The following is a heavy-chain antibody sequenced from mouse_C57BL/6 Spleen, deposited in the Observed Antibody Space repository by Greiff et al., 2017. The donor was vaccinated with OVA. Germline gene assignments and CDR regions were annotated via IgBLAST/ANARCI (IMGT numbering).Heavy chain of an antibody. CDR1: GFNIKDYY. J-gene: IGHJ3*01. D-gene: IGHD2-5*01. Sequence: EVQVVESGAELVKPGASVKLSCTASGFNIKDYYMHWVKQRTEQGLEWIGRIDPEDGETKYAPKFQGKATITADTSSNTAYLQLSSLTSEDTAVYYCATYSNYVAWFAYWGQGTLVTVSA. CDR2: IDPEDGET. CDR3: ATYSNYVAWFAY. V-gene: IGHV14-2*01.